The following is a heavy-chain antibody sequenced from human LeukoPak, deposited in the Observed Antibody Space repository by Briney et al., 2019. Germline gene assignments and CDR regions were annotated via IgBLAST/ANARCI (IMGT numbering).Heavy chain of an antibody. D-gene: IGHD5-24*01. CDR3: ARVGPLSGGQFYFDY. Sequence: GGSLRLSCAASGFTFSSYAMHWVRQAPGKGLEYVSAISSNGGSTYYANSVKGRFTISRDNSKNTLYLQMGSLRAEDTALYHCARVGPLSGGQFYFDYWGQGTLVTVSS. CDR2: ISSNGGST. J-gene: IGHJ4*02. V-gene: IGHV3-64*01. CDR1: GFTFSSYA.